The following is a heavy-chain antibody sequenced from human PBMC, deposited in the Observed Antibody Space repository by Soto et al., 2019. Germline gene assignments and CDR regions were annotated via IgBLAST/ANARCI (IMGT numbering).Heavy chain of an antibody. CDR3: ARGAYTSGWSYFWYFDL. V-gene: IGHV4-34*01. Sequence: QVQLQQWGAGLLKPSETLSLTCAVYGGSFSDYYWTWIRQPPGKGLEWIGEITHSGGTNYNPSLKSRVTISVDTCKNQFSLNLNSVNAADTAIYYCARGAYTSGWSYFWYFDLWGRGTLVTVSS. J-gene: IGHJ2*01. CDR1: GGSFSDYY. CDR2: ITHSGGT. D-gene: IGHD6-19*01.